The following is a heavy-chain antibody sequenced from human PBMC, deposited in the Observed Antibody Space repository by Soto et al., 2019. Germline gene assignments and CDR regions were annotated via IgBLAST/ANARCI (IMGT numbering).Heavy chain of an antibody. V-gene: IGHV3-30-3*01. CDR1: GFTFSSYA. CDR2: ISYDGSNK. J-gene: IGHJ6*02. D-gene: IGHD3-22*01. Sequence: ESGGGVVQPGRSLRLSCAASGFTFSSYAMHWVRQAPGKGLEWVAVISYDGSNKYYADSVKGRFTISRDNSKNTLYLQMNSLRAEDTAVYYCARDYYDSSGYYYHYYYYGMDVWGQGTTVTVSS. CDR3: ARDYYDSSGYYYHYYYYGMDV.